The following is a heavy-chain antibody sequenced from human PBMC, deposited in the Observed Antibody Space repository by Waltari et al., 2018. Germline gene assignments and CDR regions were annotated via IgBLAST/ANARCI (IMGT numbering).Heavy chain of an antibody. CDR2: IYYSGST. CDR1: GGSISSHY. Sequence: QVQLQESGPGLVKPSETLSLTCTVSGGSISSHYWSWIRQPPGKGLEWIGYIYYSGSTNYTPSLQSRVTISVDTSKNQFSLKLSSVTAADTAVYYCARAQYYDFWSGYYRGYYYYYMDVWGKGTTVTVSS. J-gene: IGHJ6*03. D-gene: IGHD3-3*01. CDR3: ARAQYYDFWSGYYRGYYYYYMDV. V-gene: IGHV4-59*11.